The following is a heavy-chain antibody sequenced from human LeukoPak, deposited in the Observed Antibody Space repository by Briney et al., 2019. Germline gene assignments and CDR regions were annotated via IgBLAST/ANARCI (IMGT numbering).Heavy chain of an antibody. CDR2: INRGVGST. CDR1: GFTFSSYA. CDR3: AKKGQADDNGKPD. Sequence: PGGSLRLSCAASGFTFSSYAMSWVRQAPGKGLECVSAINRGVGSTYYADSVKGRFTISRDNSKNTLYLQMNNLRADDTAVYYCAKKGQADDNGKPDWGQGTLVTVSS. J-gene: IGHJ4*02. D-gene: IGHD1-1*01. V-gene: IGHV3-23*01.